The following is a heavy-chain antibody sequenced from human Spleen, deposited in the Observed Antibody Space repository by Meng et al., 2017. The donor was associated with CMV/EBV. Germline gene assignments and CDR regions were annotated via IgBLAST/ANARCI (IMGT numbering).Heavy chain of an antibody. V-gene: IGHV3-23*03. D-gene: IGHD5-18*01. CDR3: AKSPGGNTYGSPDY. J-gene: IGHJ4*02. Sequence: LSLTCAASGFTFSNYGMSWVRQAPGKGLEWVSVIYSSASKTYYADSVKGRFTISRDDSKNTLYLQMNSLRGEDTAVYYCAKSPGGNTYGSPDYWGQGTLVTVSS. CDR1: GFTFSNYG. CDR2: IYSSASKT.